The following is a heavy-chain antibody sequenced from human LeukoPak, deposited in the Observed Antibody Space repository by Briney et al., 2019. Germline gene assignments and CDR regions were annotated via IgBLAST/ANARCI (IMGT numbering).Heavy chain of an antibody. Sequence: GGSLRLSCSASGFTFSCCAMHWVRQAPGKGLEYVSAISNRWGITYYADSVKDRFTISRDNSKNTVFLQMTSLRPEDTAVYFCVKDGGSGSFRDLYFHVWARGTLVTASS. CDR2: ISNRWGIT. D-gene: IGHD3-10*01. CDR3: VKDGGSGSFRDLYFHV. J-gene: IGHJ2*01. V-gene: IGHV3-64D*09. CDR1: GFTFSCCA.